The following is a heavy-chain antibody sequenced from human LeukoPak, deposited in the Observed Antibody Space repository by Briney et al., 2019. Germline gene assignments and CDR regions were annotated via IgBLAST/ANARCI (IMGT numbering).Heavy chain of an antibody. V-gene: IGHV1-2*02. CDR3: ARAGGYSYGYDANWFDP. D-gene: IGHD5-18*01. CDR1: GYTFTVYY. CDR2: INPNSGGT. Sequence: GASVKVSCKSSGYTFTVYYMHWVRQAPGQGLEWMGWINPNSGGTNYAQKFQGRVTMTRDTSISTAYMELSRLRSDDAAVYYCARAGGYSYGYDANWFDPWGQGTLVTVSS. J-gene: IGHJ5*02.